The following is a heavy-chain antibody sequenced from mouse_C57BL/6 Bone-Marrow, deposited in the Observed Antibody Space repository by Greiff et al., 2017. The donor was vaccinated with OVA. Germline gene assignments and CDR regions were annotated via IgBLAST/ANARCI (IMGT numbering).Heavy chain of an antibody. V-gene: IGHV5-9*01. CDR2: ISGGGGNT. Sequence: EVKLVESGGGLVKPGGSLKLSCAASGFTFSSYTMSWVRQTPEKRLEWVATISGGGGNTYYPDSVKGRFTLSRDNAKNTLYLQMSSLRSEDTALYYCARQKLRPRYVCVWGTGTTVTVSS. CDR1: GFTFSSYT. J-gene: IGHJ1*03. CDR3: ARQKLRPRYVCV. D-gene: IGHD2-4*01.